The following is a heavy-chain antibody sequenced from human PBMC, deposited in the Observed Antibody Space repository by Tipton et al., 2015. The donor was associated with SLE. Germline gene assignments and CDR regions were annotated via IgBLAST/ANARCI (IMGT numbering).Heavy chain of an antibody. J-gene: IGHJ6*02. CDR2: ISYDGSNK. CDR3: ARDGGGQWLVFPTDYYYGMDV. D-gene: IGHD6-19*01. CDR1: GFTFSSYA. Sequence: SLRLSCAASGFTFSSYAIHWVRQAPGKGLQWVTVISYDGSNKYYADSVKGRFTISRDNSKNTLYLQMNSLRAEDTAVYYCARDGGGQWLVFPTDYYYGMDVWGQGTTVTVSS. V-gene: IGHV3-30-3*01.